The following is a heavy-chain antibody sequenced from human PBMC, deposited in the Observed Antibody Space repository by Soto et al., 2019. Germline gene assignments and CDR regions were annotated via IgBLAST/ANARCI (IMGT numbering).Heavy chain of an antibody. CDR2: FFSDVER. CDR1: GVSLSNGRRG. CDR3: ARMNADSDSHYYAMDV. D-gene: IGHD4-17*01. Sequence: SGPTLVNPTDTLTLTCTISGVSLSNGRRGVSWIRQPPGRALEWLAHFFSDVERSYSTSMQSRLTMSQDTSGTQVVLTMTNMDPRETGKYFSARMNADSDSHYYAMDVWGPGTPVTVCS. V-gene: IGHV2-26*03. J-gene: IGHJ6*02.